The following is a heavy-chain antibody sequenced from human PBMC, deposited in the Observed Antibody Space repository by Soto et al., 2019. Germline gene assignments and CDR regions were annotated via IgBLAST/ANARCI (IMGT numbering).Heavy chain of an antibody. CDR1: GFTFSYYW. J-gene: IGHJ3*01. D-gene: IGHD2-21*02. V-gene: IGHV3-74*01. Sequence: EVQLVESEGGLVQPGESLRLSCAASGFTFSYYWMHWVRQAPGQGLVWVSRIHSDGSSTTYADSVKGRFTISRDNAKNTVDLQMNRLRAEDTAVYYCARGDRGAFDLWGQGTMVTVSS. CDR2: IHSDGSST. CDR3: ARGDRGAFDL.